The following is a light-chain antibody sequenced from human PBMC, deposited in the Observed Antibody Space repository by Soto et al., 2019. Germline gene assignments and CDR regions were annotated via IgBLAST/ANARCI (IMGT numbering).Light chain of an antibody. J-gene: IGKJ5*01. CDR1: HSVSNN. CDR2: YAS. CDR3: QQYNDWPPIT. V-gene: IGKV3-15*01. Sequence: EIVMTQSPATLSVSPGERATLSCRASHSVSNNLAWYQQKPGQAPRLLIYYASTRATGIPARFSGSGSATEFTLITSSRQYEDFSLTYWQQYNDWPPITFGQGTSLEV.